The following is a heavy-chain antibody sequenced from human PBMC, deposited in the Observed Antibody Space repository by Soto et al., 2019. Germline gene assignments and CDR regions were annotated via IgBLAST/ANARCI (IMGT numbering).Heavy chain of an antibody. CDR1: GGSISNYY. J-gene: IGHJ4*02. Sequence: PSETLSLTCTVSGGSISNYYWSWIRQPPGKGLEWIGYLYSSGGTNYNPSLKSRFTISVETSKNQFSLKLSSVTAADTAVYYCARGRGWLQPFDYWGQGTLVTVSS. CDR3: ARGRGWLQPFDY. CDR2: LYSSGGT. V-gene: IGHV4-59*08. D-gene: IGHD5-12*01.